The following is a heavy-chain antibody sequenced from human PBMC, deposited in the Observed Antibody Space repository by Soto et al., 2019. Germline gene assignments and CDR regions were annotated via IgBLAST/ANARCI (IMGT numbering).Heavy chain of an antibody. V-gene: IGHV3-11*01. J-gene: IGHJ6*02. CDR1: GFTFSDYY. Sequence: PXVCLRLSCAASGFTFSDYYMTWIRQAPGKGLEWVSYISSNGVSMYYGDSVKGRFTISRDDAENSLHLQMNSLRAEDTAVYYCARLASLGHPYYFGMDVWGQRTTVTVSS. CDR3: ARLASLGHPYYFGMDV. CDR2: ISSNGVSM.